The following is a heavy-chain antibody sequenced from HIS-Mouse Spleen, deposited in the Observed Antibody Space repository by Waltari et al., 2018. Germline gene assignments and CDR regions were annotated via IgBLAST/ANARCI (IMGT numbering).Heavy chain of an antibody. CDR3: AREIPYSSSWYDWYFDL. CDR1: GYSISSGYY. V-gene: IGHV4-38-2*02. CDR2: IYHSGRT. D-gene: IGHD6-13*01. J-gene: IGHJ2*01. Sequence: QVQLQESGPGLVKPSETLSLTCTVSGYSISSGYYWGWIRQPPGKGRGWIGSIYHSGRTYSNPSLKSRVTISVDTSKNQFSRKLSSVTAADTAVYYCAREIPYSSSWYDWYFDLWGRGTLVTVSS.